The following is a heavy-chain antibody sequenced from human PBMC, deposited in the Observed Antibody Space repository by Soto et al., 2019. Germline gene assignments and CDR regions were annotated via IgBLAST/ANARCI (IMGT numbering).Heavy chain of an antibody. CDR3: VRGGGSFDF. CDR1: GFSFSGYW. CDR2: IRKDGTEK. V-gene: IGHV3-7*01. D-gene: IGHD3-16*01. Sequence: QLVESGGGLVQPGGSLRLSCEASGFSFSGYWMSWVRQSPGKGLEWVANIRKDGTEKNYVDSVKGRFIISRDNTKNSLYLQMNSLRADDAAVYYCVRGGGSFDFWGQGTLVTVSS. J-gene: IGHJ4*02.